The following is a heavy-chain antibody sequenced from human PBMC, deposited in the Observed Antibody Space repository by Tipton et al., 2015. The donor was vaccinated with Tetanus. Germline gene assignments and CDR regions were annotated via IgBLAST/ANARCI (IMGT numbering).Heavy chain of an antibody. J-gene: IGHJ4*02. CDR2: IYPGDSDT. D-gene: IGHD2-8*01. CDR1: GYIFNNYW. Sequence: MQLVQSGGEVKKPGESLKISCKGSGYIFNNYWIGWVRQKPGKGLEWMGIIYPGDSDTRYSPSFQGQVTISVDKSINTAYLQWSSLKASDTSMFYCVRAHCTDGVCNFDFWGQGALVTVAS. CDR3: VRAHCTDGVCNFDF. V-gene: IGHV5-51*01.